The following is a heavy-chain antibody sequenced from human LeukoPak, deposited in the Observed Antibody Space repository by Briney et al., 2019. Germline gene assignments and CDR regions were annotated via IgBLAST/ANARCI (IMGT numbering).Heavy chain of an antibody. CDR3: AKLGNYYDILTGFDY. CDR1: GFSFKDYY. CDR2: ISSRDESA. Sequence: GGSLRLSCTASGFSFKDYYMRWIRQAPGKGLEWVSYISSRDESAYYADSVKGRFTISRDNARNSLVLQMNSLRAEDTAVYYCAKLGNYYDILTGFDYWGQGTLVTVSS. D-gene: IGHD3-9*01. V-gene: IGHV3-11*04. J-gene: IGHJ4*02.